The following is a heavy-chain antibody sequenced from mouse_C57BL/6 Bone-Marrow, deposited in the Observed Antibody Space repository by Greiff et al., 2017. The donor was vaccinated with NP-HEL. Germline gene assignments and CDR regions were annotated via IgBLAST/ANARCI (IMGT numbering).Heavy chain of an antibody. D-gene: IGHD1-1*01. CDR3: ASHYYGSSLWYFDV. CDR2: IDPSDSYT. CDR1: GYTFTSYW. Sequence: QVQLQQPGAELVKPGASVKLSCKASGYTFTSYWMQWVKQRPGQGLEWIGVIDPSDSYTNYNQKFKGKATLTVDTSSSTAYMQLSSLTSEDSAVYYCASHYYGSSLWYFDVWGTGTTVTVSS. J-gene: IGHJ1*03. V-gene: IGHV1-50*01.